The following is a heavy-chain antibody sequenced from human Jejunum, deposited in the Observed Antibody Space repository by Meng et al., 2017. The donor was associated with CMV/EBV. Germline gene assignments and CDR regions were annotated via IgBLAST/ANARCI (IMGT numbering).Heavy chain of an antibody. CDR2: ESYDGSTQ. J-gene: IGHJ1*01. CDR3: ATDLKLPTYH. Sequence: CGAAGLMLRTFARHWVRQAPGRGMEWLAFESYDGSTQQYADSVKGRFTISRDNSVNTLYLQMDSLRPEDTAMYYCATDLKLPTYHWGQGTLVTVSS. D-gene: IGHD1-1*01. V-gene: IGHV3-30-3*01. CDR1: GLMLRTFA.